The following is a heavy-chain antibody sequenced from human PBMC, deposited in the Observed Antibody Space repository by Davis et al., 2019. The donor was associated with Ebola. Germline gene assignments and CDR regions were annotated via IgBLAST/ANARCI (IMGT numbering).Heavy chain of an antibody. CDR1: GFTFSTYS. D-gene: IGHD4-17*01. CDR3: ARDYGTADYYFYYGMDV. Sequence: GESLKISCAASGFTFSTYSMSWVRQAPGKALEWVSSISSDSDYIYYADSAKGRFTISRDNAKNSLYLQMNSLRADDTAVYYCARDYGTADYYFYYGMDVWGKGTTVTVSS. J-gene: IGHJ6*04. CDR2: ISSDSDYI. V-gene: IGHV3-21*01.